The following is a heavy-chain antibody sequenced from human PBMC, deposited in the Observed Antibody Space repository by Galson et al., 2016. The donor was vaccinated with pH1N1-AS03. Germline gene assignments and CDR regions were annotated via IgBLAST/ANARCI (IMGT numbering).Heavy chain of an antibody. J-gene: IGHJ4*02. CDR3: ATTDGYNSYFDY. CDR1: GFSLTDYY. D-gene: IGHD5-24*01. Sequence: SLRLSCAASGFSLTDYYINWIRQAPGEGLEWVAHISSGGEAIFYADSVKGRFTTSRDNAKSSVYLQIHSLRADDTAVYYCATTDGYNSYFDYWGQGTLVTVSP. V-gene: IGHV3-11*01. CDR2: ISSGGEAI.